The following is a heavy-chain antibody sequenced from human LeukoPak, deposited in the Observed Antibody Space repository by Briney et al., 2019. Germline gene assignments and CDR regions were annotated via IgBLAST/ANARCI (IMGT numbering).Heavy chain of an antibody. J-gene: IGHJ4*02. CDR1: GYMFTTYG. Sequence: AAVKVSCKTSGYMFTTYGITWARQAPGQGLQWMGWISAHSGNTKYAEKFQGRVTLTTDTSTSTGYLELGSLTSDDTAVYYCARDLSSGGWTLEFDYWGQGTQVTVAS. V-gene: IGHV1-18*04. CDR3: ARDLSSGGWTLEFDY. D-gene: IGHD6-25*01. CDR2: ISAHSGNT.